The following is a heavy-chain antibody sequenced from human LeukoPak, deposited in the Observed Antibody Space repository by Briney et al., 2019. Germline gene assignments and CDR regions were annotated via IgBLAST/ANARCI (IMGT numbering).Heavy chain of an antibody. CDR2: INHSGST. D-gene: IGHD3-3*01. V-gene: IGHV4-34*01. CDR1: GGSFSGYY. CDR3: ARLYFSRNVFIPARWDY. Sequence: PSETLSLTCDVYGGSFSGYYWSWIRQPPEKGLEWIGEINHSGSTNYNPSLKSRVTISVDTSKNQFSLKLSSVTAADTAVYYCARLYFSRNVFIPARWDYWGQGTLVTVSS. J-gene: IGHJ4*02.